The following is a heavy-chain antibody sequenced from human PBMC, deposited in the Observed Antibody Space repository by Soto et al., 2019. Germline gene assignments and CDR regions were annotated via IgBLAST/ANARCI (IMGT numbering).Heavy chain of an antibody. CDR2: INPSGGST. Sequence: ASVKVSCKASGYTFTSYYMHWVRQAPGQGLEWMGIINPSGGSTSYAQKFQGRVTMTRDTSTSTVCMELSSLRSEDTAVYYCARDRIAVAGTAFLRYNWFDPWGQGTLVTVSS. D-gene: IGHD6-19*01. J-gene: IGHJ5*02. CDR3: ARDRIAVAGTAFLRYNWFDP. V-gene: IGHV1-46*01. CDR1: GYTFTSYY.